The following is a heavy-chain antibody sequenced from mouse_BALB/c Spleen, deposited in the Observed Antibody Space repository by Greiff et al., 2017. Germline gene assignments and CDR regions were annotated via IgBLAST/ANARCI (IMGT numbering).Heavy chain of an antibody. CDR2: IRLKSNNYAT. J-gene: IGHJ3*01. V-gene: IGHV6-6*02. Sequence: EVKLVESGGGLVQPGGSMKLSCVASGFTFSNYWMNWVRQSPEKGLEWVAEIRLKSNNYATHYAESVKGRFTISRDDSKSSVYLQMNNLRAEDTGIYYCTRLTTVVEGFAYWGQGTLVTVSA. CDR3: TRLTTVVEGFAY. CDR1: GFTFSNYW. D-gene: IGHD1-1*01.